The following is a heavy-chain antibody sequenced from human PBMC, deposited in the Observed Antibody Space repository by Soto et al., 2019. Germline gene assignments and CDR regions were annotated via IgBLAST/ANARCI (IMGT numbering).Heavy chain of an antibody. V-gene: IGHV1-8*01. CDR2: MNPNSGNT. Sequence: ASVKVSCKESGYTFTSYDINWVRQATGQGLEWMGWMNPNSGNTGYAQKFQGRVTMTRNTSISTAYMELSSLRSEDTAVYYCAVQQSSSWYHYYYYGTDVRGKVTTVPASS. J-gene: IGHJ6*04. D-gene: IGHD6-13*01. CDR3: AVQQSSSWYHYYYYGTDV. CDR1: GYTFTSYD.